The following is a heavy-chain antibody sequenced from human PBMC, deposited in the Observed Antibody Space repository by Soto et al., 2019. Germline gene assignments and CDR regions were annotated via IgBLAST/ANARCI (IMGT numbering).Heavy chain of an antibody. D-gene: IGHD3-22*01. Sequence: DEQLLESGGGLVQPGGSLRLSCTASGFTFRSYGMSWVRQAPGKGLEWVSGITGSGDGTYDADSVKGRFTISRDNSKNTLYLQMDSLRGEDTAVYYCARDLRLYDSSGYYNHYYYGMDVWGQGTTVTVSS. V-gene: IGHV3-23*01. J-gene: IGHJ6*02. CDR2: ITGSGDGT. CDR3: ARDLRLYDSSGYYNHYYYGMDV. CDR1: GFTFRSYG.